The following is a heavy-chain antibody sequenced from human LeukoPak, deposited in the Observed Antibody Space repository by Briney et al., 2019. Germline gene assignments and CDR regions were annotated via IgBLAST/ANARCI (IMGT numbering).Heavy chain of an antibody. CDR2: INHNGST. V-gene: IGHV4-34*01. CDR1: GGSFSGYY. Sequence: SETLSLTCAVYGGSFSGYYWSWIRQPPGKGLEWIGEINHNGSTNYNPSLKSRVTISVDTSKNQFSLKLSSVTAADTAVYYCARAEEVGAATFDYWGQGTLVTVSS. D-gene: IGHD1-26*01. J-gene: IGHJ4*02. CDR3: ARAEEVGAATFDY.